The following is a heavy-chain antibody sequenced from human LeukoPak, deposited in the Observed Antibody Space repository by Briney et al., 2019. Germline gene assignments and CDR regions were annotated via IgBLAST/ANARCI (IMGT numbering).Heavy chain of an antibody. D-gene: IGHD2/OR15-2a*01. V-gene: IGHV3-43*02. CDR2: IKADGSGT. CDR1: GFNIGPYA. CDR3: ATWAFYPNLDV. J-gene: IGHJ6*02. Sequence: GGSLRLSCAASGFNIGPYAMYWVRQGPGRGLEWVSVIKADGSGTFYSDSVRGRFTTSRDNSKNSLYLQMSSLTSVDTALYYCATWAFYPNLDVWGQGTTVASP.